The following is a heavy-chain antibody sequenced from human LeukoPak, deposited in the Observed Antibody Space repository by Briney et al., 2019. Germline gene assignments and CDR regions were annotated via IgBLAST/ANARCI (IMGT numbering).Heavy chain of an antibody. CDR3: ARDRRAYDSSGYAYFDY. CDR2: IYYSGNT. J-gene: IGHJ4*02. V-gene: IGHV4-61*01. D-gene: IGHD3-22*01. Sequence: SETLSLTCTVSGVSVSSGSYYWSWIRQPPGKGLEWIGYIYYSGNTNYNPSLKSRVTISVDTSKNQFSLKLSSVTAADTAVYYCARDRRAYDSSGYAYFDYWGQGTLVTVSS. CDR1: GVSVSSGSYY.